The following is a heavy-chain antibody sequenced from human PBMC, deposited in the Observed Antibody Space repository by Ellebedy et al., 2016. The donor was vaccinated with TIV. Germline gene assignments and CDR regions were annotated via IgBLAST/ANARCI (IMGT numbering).Heavy chain of an antibody. J-gene: IGHJ4*02. CDR3: ARFIGLLDCDGATCSPPPPLDY. CDR1: GYTFTSFG. CDR2: ISAYNGDT. Sequence: ASVKVSCKASGYTFTSFGISWLRQAPGQGLEWMGWISAYNGDTKYGQKVQGRVIMTTDTPTSTGYMELRSLTSDDTAVYYCARFIGLLDCDGATCSPPPPLDYWGQGTLVTVSS. D-gene: IGHD2-21*01. V-gene: IGHV1-18*04.